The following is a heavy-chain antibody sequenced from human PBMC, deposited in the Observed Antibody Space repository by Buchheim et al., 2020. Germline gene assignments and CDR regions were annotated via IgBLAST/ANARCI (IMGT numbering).Heavy chain of an antibody. CDR3: ARGGWLQSIDWFDP. D-gene: IGHD5-24*01. Sequence: EVQLVESGGGLVQPGGSLRLSCAASGFTFSSYSMNWVRQAPGKGLEWVSYISSSSSTIYYADSVKGRFTISIANAKNSLYLQMNSLRAEDTAVYYCARGGWLQSIDWFDPWGQGTL. CDR2: ISSSSSTI. CDR1: GFTFSSYS. V-gene: IGHV3-48*01. J-gene: IGHJ5*02.